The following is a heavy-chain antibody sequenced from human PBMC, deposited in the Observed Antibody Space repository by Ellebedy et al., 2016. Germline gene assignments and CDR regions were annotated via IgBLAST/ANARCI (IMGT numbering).Heavy chain of an antibody. V-gene: IGHV3-23*01. CDR1: GFTFSSYA. CDR2: ISGSGGST. J-gene: IGHJ4*02. Sequence: GESLKISXAASGFTFSSYAMSWVRQAPGKGLEWVSAISGSGGSTYYADSVKGRFTISRDNSKNTLYLQMNSLRAEDTAVYYCAKEGKDYDSSGYYYGGGPNGWGQGTLVTVSS. CDR3: AKEGKDYDSSGYYYGGGPNG. D-gene: IGHD3-22*01.